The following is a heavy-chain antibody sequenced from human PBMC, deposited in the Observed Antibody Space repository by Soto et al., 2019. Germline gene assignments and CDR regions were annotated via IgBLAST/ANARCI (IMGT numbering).Heavy chain of an antibody. CDR1: GFTFSSYA. J-gene: IGHJ6*02. CDR2: ISGSDNST. Sequence: GGSLRLSCATSGFTFSSYAMSWVRQAPGKGLEWVSAISGSDNSTYYADSVKGRFTISRDNSKNTLYLQMSSLRADGTAVYYCAPMGVWGQGTTVTVSS. V-gene: IGHV3-23*01. CDR3: APMGV.